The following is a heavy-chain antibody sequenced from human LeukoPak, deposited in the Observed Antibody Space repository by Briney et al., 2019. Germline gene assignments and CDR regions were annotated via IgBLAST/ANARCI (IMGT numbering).Heavy chain of an antibody. CDR1: GFTFSSYA. CDR3: ARSDSGWDSSGYVYAFDI. J-gene: IGHJ3*02. CDR2: ISGSGGST. V-gene: IGHV3-23*01. D-gene: IGHD3-22*01. Sequence: GGSLRLSCAASGFTFSSYAMSWVRQAPGKGLEWVSAISGSGGSTYYADSVKGRFTISRDNSKNTLYLQMNSLRAEDTAVYYCARSDSGWDSSGYVYAFDIWGQGTMVTVSS.